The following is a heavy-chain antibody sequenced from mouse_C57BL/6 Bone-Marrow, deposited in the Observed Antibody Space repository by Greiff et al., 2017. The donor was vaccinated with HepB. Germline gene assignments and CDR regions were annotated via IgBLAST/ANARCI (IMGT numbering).Heavy chain of an antibody. CDR2: ISNGGGST. CDR1: GFTFSDYY. J-gene: IGHJ1*03. V-gene: IGHV5-12*01. CDR3: ARLTTVVSHWYFDV. D-gene: IGHD1-1*01. Sequence: EVKLVESGGGLVQPGGSLKLSCAASGFTFSDYYMYWVRQTPEKRLEWAAYISNGGGSTYYPDTVKGRFTISRDNAKNTLYLQMSRLKSEDTAMYYCARLTTVVSHWYFDVWGTGTTVTVSS.